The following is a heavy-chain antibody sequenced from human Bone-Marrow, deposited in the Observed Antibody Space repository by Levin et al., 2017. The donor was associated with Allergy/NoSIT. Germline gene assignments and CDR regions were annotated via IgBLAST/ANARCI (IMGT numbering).Heavy chain of an antibody. D-gene: IGHD3-16*01. CDR3: ARDATVWRH. J-gene: IGHJ4*02. V-gene: IGHV3-7*04. Sequence: GGSLRLSCAGSGFTFSSHWMAWVRQAPGKGLEWVANIDQGGRGKYYVDSVKGRFIISRDNAKNSVSLEMNSLTAEDTAVYYCARDATVWRHWGQGTLVSVSS. CDR1: GFTFSSHW. CDR2: IDQGGRGK.